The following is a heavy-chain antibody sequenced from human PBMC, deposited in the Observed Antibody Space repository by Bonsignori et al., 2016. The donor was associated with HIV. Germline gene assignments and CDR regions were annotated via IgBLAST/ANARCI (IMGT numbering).Heavy chain of an antibody. Sequence: WIRXAPRKGLEWVSSISSSSSYIYYADSVKGRFTISRDNAKNSLYLQMNSLRAEDTAVYYCARLGDDYYDSPEYWGQGTLVTVSS. J-gene: IGHJ4*02. CDR2: ISSSSSYI. CDR3: ARLGDDYYDSPEY. V-gene: IGHV3-21*01. D-gene: IGHD3-22*01.